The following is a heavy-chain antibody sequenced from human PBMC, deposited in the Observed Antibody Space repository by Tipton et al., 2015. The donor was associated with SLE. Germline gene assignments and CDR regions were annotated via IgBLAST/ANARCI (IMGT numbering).Heavy chain of an antibody. D-gene: IGHD6-13*01. CDR3: TRESAGFFDS. Sequence: TLSLTCAVYGASFNGFYWSWIRQPPGKGLEWIGEINHSGSTNYNPSLKSRITVSLDKSKKQFFLKVTSVTAADTALYYCTRESAGFFDSWGQGTPVTVSS. CDR1: GASFNGFY. CDR2: INHSGST. V-gene: IGHV4-34*01. J-gene: IGHJ4*02.